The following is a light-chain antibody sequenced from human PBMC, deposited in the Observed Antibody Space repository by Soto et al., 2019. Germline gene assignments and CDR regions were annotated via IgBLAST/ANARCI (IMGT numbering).Light chain of an antibody. CDR3: QQYNNWPPCT. J-gene: IGKJ2*02. CDR1: QSVSNN. CDR2: GAS. Sequence: EIVMTQSPATLSVSPGERATLSCRASQSVSNNLAWYQQKPGQAPRLLLYGASTRATGIPARFSGSGSGTEFTLTISSLQSEDFAVYYCQQYNNWPPCTFGQGTKVAIK. V-gene: IGKV3-15*01.